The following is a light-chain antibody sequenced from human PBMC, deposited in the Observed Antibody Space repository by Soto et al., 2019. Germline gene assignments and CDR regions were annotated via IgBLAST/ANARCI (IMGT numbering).Light chain of an antibody. Sequence: QSALTQPASLSGSPGQSITISCTGTSSDFGSYNLVSWYQQHPGKAPKLMIYEVSKRPSGVSNRFSGSKSGNTASLTISGLQAEDEADYYCCSYAGSKVFGTGTKVTVL. J-gene: IGLJ1*01. CDR1: SSDFGSYNL. CDR2: EVS. CDR3: CSYAGSKV. V-gene: IGLV2-23*02.